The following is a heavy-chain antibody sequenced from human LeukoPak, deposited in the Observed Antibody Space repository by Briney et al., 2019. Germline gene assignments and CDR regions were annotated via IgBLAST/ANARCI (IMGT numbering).Heavy chain of an antibody. CDR2: MNPNSGNT. CDR1: GYTFTSYD. Sequence: ASVKVSCKASGYTFTSYDINWVRQATGQGLEWMGWMNPNSGNTGYAQKFQGRVTITRNTSISTTYMELSSLRSEDTAVYYCARTLGCSSTSCKGWFDPWGQGTLVTVSS. J-gene: IGHJ5*02. CDR3: ARTLGCSSTSCKGWFDP. V-gene: IGHV1-8*03. D-gene: IGHD2-2*01.